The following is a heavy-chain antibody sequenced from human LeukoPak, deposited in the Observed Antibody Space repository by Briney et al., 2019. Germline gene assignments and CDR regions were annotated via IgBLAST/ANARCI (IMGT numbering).Heavy chain of an antibody. V-gene: IGHV1-3*03. CDR1: GYTFTSYA. J-gene: IGHJ4*02. Sequence: ASVKVSCKASGYTFTSYAMHWVRQAPGQRLEWMGWINAGNGNTKYSQEFQGRVTITRDTSASTAYMELSSLRSEDMAVYYCARSTTVTTSDLDYWGQGTLVTVSS. CDR3: ARSTTVTTSDLDY. D-gene: IGHD4-17*01. CDR2: INAGNGNT.